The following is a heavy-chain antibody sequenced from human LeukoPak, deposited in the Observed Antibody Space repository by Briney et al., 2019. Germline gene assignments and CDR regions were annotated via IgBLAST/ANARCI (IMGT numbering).Heavy chain of an antibody. J-gene: IGHJ4*02. V-gene: IGHV4-34*01. D-gene: IGHD2-2*01. CDR1: GGSFSGYY. Sequence: SETLSLTCAVYGGSFSGYYWSWIRQPPGKGLEWIGEINHSGSTSYNPSLKSRVTISVDTSKNQFSLKLSSVTAADTAVYYCARYSYCSSTSCSPFDYWGQGTLVTVSS. CDR3: ARYSYCSSTSCSPFDY. CDR2: INHSGST.